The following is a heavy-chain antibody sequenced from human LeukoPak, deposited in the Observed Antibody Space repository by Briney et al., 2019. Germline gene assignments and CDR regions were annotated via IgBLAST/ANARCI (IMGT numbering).Heavy chain of an antibody. CDR3: ARLYGATLYYMDV. D-gene: IGHD4/OR15-4a*01. Sequence: GGSLRLSCAASGFTFSSYSMNWVRQAPGKGLEWVSYISSSSSTIYYADSVKGRFTISRDNAKNSLYLQMNSLRAEDTAVYYCARLYGATLYYMDVWGKGTTVTVSS. V-gene: IGHV3-48*04. CDR1: GFTFSSYS. CDR2: ISSSSSTI. J-gene: IGHJ6*03.